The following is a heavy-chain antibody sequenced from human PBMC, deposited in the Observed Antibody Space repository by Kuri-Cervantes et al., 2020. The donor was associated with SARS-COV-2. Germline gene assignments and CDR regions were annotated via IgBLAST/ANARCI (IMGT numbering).Heavy chain of an antibody. CDR3: ARVGGGAWFDP. Sequence: GSLRLSCTVSGYSISSGYYWGWIRQPPGKGLEWIGSIYHSGSTYYNPSLKSRVTISVDTSKNQFSLKLSSVTAADTAVYYCARVGGGAWFDPWGQGTLVTVSS. CDR1: GYSISSGYY. V-gene: IGHV4-38-2*02. D-gene: IGHD3-16*01. J-gene: IGHJ5*02. CDR2: IYHSGST.